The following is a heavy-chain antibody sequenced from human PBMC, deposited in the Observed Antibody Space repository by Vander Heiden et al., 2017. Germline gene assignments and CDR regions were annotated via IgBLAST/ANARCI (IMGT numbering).Heavy chain of an antibody. CDR3: ARQGYNWSFRWCDP. D-gene: IGHD1-20*01. CDR1: AGSISHRQYY. Sequence: QVQMQESGHGLVKPSDTLSLTFTVSAGSISHRQYYSGWIRQPPGKGMEWIARVYYIGSTHYTQSLKCQVTLSIATSKNQFSLKLISVTAAHTAVYDCARQGYNWSFRWCDPWGQGTLVTVYS. J-gene: IGHJ5*02. CDR2: VYYIGST. V-gene: IGHV4-39*01.